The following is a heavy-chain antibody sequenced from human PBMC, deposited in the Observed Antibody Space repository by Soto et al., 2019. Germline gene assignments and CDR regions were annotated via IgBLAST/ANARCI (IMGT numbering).Heavy chain of an antibody. Sequence: QVQLQQWGAGLLKPSETLSLTCAVYGGSFSGYYWNWIRQPPGKGLEWIGVINHSRSTNFNPSLKSRVTISVDTSKNQFSLKVNSVTAADTAVYYCARGLYSGYDSPRDFDPWGRGTLVTVSS. CDR3: ARGLYSGYDSPRDFDP. D-gene: IGHD5-12*01. CDR2: INHSRST. V-gene: IGHV4-34*01. J-gene: IGHJ2*01. CDR1: GGSFSGYY.